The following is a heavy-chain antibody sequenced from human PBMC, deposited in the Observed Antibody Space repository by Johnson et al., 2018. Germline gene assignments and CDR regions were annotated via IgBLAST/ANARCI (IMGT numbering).Heavy chain of an antibody. CDR3: AKGWEGAAVGTGGYFHH. V-gene: IGHV3-30*18. CDR2: ISSDGSNK. CDR1: RFTFTYYG. D-gene: IGHD6-13*01. Sequence: VQLLESGGGVVQPGRSLRLSCAASRFTFTYYGMHWVRQASGKGLEWVAVISSDGSNKYYAGSVKGRFTISRDNSKNTPYLQRNSLRAEDTAVYYWAKGWEGAAVGTGGYFHHWGQGTLVTVSS. J-gene: IGHJ1*01.